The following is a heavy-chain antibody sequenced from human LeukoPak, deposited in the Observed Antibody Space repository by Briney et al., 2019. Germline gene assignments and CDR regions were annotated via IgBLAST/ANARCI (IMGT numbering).Heavy chain of an antibody. J-gene: IGHJ4*02. CDR3: ATHPRAGTAHC. D-gene: IGHD1-7*01. CDR1: GFTFSSYS. V-gene: IGHV3-21*01. CDR2: ISSTSGYI. Sequence: GGSLRLSCAASGFTFSSYSMNWVRQAPGKGLEWVSSISSTSGYIYYADSVKGRFAISRDNAKNSLYLQMNSLRAEDTAVYYCATHPRAGTAHCWGQGTLVIVSS.